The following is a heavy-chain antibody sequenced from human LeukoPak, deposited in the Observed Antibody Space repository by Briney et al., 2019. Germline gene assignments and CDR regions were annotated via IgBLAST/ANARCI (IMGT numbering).Heavy chain of an antibody. CDR1: GYTFTSYG. CDR3: ARDGSSNWYANFDSYYMDV. V-gene: IGHV1-18*01. Sequence: APVKVSCKASGYTFTSYGISWVRQAPGQGFEWMGWISTYNGDTNYAQKFQGRVTMTTDTSTSTAYMELRSLRSDDTAVYYCARDGSSNWYANFDSYYMDVWGKGTTVTVSS. D-gene: IGHD6-13*01. J-gene: IGHJ6*03. CDR2: ISTYNGDT.